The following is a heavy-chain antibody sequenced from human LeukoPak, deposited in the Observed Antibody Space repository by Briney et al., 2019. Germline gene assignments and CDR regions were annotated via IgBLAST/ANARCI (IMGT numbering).Heavy chain of an antibody. CDR1: GYTFTSYG. CDR3: ARSGGWVPAAPRGY. D-gene: IGHD2-2*01. Sequence: VASVKVSCKASGYTFTSYGISWVRQAPGQGLEWMGWISAYNGNTNNAQKLQGRVTMTTDTSTSTAYMELRSLRSDDTAVYYCARSGGWVPAAPRGYWGQGTLVTVSS. CDR2: ISAYNGNT. V-gene: IGHV1-18*01. J-gene: IGHJ4*02.